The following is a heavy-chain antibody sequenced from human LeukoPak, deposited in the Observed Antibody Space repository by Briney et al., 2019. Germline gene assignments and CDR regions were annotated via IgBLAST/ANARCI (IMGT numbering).Heavy chain of an antibody. V-gene: IGHV5-51*01. D-gene: IGHD2-2*01. J-gene: IGHJ4*02. CDR3: ARRQGCSSTRCPPDS. CDR1: GYRFTDYW. CDR2: IYPGDSDT. Sequence: GESLKISCQGFGYRFTDYWIGWVRQMPGKGLEWMGIIYPGDSDTRCSPSFQGQVTMSADKSINTAYLQWSSLKASDTAMYYCARRQGCSSTRCPPDSWGQGTLVTVSS.